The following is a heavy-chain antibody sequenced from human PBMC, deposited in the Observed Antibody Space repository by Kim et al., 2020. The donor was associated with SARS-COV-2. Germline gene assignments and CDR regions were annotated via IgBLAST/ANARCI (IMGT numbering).Heavy chain of an antibody. J-gene: IGHJ4*02. CDR1: GFTFSSYS. Sequence: GGSLRLSCAASGFTFSSYSMNWVRQAPGKGLEWVSSISSSSYIYYADSVKGRFTISRDNAKNSLYLQMNSLRAEDTAVYYCAGKIVGPGPDFDYWGQGTLVTVSS. CDR3: AGKIVGPGPDFDY. CDR2: ISSSSYI. D-gene: IGHD1-26*01. V-gene: IGHV3-21*01.